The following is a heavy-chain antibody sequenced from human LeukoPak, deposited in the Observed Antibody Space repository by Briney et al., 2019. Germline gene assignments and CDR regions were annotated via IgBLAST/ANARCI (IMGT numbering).Heavy chain of an antibody. CDR2: MSFDGNNK. Sequence: PGGSLRLSCAASGFTFSSYAMHWVRQAPGKGLEWVAVMSFDGNNKYYADSVKGRFTISRDNPKNTLYLQMNSLRAEDTAVYYCARGFGTTGWYFDLWGRGTLVTVSS. CDR3: ARGFGTTGWYFDL. V-gene: IGHV3-30-3*01. CDR1: GFTFSSYA. J-gene: IGHJ2*01. D-gene: IGHD3-10*01.